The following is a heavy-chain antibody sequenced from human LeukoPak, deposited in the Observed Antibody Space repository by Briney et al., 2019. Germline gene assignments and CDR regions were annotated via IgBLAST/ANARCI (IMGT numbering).Heavy chain of an antibody. D-gene: IGHD1-26*01. CDR3: ARQGYTVSYYFLDY. CDR1: GGSVRSYW. Sequence: SETLSLTCDVSGGSVRSYWWGWVRQPAGKGLEWLGRIYSTGSTRFNPSLKSRLTLSMDTSTNQFSLKLTSVTAADTAVYFCARQGYTVSYYFLDYWSQGTLVTVSS. V-gene: IGHV4-4*07. J-gene: IGHJ4*02. CDR2: IYSTGST.